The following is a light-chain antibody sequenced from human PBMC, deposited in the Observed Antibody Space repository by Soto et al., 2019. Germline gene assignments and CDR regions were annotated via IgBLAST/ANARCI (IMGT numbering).Light chain of an antibody. Sequence: ERATLSCMASQSVRSNFLAWYQEKPGQAPRLLIYGASSRATGIPDRFSGSGSGTDLTLTISRLEPEDFAVYYCQQYGSSPLTFGGGTKVDNK. CDR1: QSVRSNF. CDR2: GAS. V-gene: IGKV3-20*01. J-gene: IGKJ4*01. CDR3: QQYGSSPLT.